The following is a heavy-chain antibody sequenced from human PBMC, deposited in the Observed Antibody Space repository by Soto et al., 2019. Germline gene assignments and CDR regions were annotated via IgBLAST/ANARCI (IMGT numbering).Heavy chain of an antibody. Sequence: SVRVSCKASGGTFSSYAISCVRQAPGQGLEWMGGIIPIFGTANYAQKFQGRVTITADESTSTAYMELSSLRSEDTAVYYCASVSNIAAADAVFLWGQGSLVPGSA. CDR1: GGTFSSYA. D-gene: IGHD6-13*01. V-gene: IGHV1-69*13. CDR2: IIPIFGTA. J-gene: IGHJ4*02. CDR3: ASVSNIAAADAVFL.